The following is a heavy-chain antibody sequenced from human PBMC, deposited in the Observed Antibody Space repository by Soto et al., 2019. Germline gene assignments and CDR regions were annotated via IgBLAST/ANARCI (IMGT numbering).Heavy chain of an antibody. Sequence: QVQLVESGGGVVQPGRSLRLSCAASGFTFSSYGMHWVRQAPGKGLEWVAVISYDGSNKYYADSVKGRFTISRDNSKNTLYLQMNSLRAEDTAVYYCAKDRGYFYAVEIWGQGTMVTVAS. CDR2: ISYDGSNK. V-gene: IGHV3-30*18. CDR3: AKDRGYFYAVEI. D-gene: IGHD3-10*01. CDR1: GFTFSSYG. J-gene: IGHJ3*02.